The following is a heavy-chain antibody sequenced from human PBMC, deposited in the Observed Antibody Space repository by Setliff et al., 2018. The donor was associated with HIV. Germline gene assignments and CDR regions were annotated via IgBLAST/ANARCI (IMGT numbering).Heavy chain of an antibody. V-gene: IGHV4-39*01. D-gene: IGHD1-7*01. CDR3: ARHHELTAHGLVDS. J-gene: IGHJ4*02. CDR1: GGSISSRSHY. CDR2: VSNSGST. Sequence: SETLSLTCAVSGGSISSRSHYWGWIRQPPGKGLEWIGSVSNSGSTCYNPSLKSRFTISVDVSKNQFSLKLTSVTAADTAVYYCARHHELTAHGLVDSWGQGTLVTVSS.